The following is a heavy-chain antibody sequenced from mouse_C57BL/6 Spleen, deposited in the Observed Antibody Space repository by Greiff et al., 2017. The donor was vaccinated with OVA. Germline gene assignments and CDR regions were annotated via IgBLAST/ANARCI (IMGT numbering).Heavy chain of an antibody. Sequence: VQLQQSGPELVKPGASVKISCKASGYTFTDYYMNWVQQSHGKSLEWIGDINPNNGGTSYNQKFKGKATLTVDKSSSTAYMELRSLTSEDSAVYYCARKGYYGSSYVYWYFDVWGTGTTVTVSS. CDR1: GYTFTDYY. D-gene: IGHD1-1*01. J-gene: IGHJ1*03. V-gene: IGHV1-26*01. CDR3: ARKGYYGSSYVYWYFDV. CDR2: INPNNGGT.